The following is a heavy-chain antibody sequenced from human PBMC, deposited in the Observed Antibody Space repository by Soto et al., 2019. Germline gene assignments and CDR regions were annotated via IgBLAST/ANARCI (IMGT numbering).Heavy chain of an antibody. CDR3: AAGLGQWLVPDAFDI. V-gene: IGHV1-58*02. D-gene: IGHD6-19*01. J-gene: IGHJ3*02. Sequence: SVKVTCKASGFTFTSSAMQWVRQARGQRLEWIGWIVVGSGNTNYAQKFQERVTITRDMSTSTAYMELSSLRSEDTAVYYCAAGLGQWLVPDAFDIWGQGTMVTVSS. CDR1: GFTFTSSA. CDR2: IVVGSGNT.